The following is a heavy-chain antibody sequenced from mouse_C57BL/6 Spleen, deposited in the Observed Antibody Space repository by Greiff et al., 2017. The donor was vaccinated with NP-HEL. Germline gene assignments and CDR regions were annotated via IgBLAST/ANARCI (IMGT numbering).Heavy chain of an antibody. CDR2: ISSGGDYI. CDR3: TRDGDYGNPEGFAY. J-gene: IGHJ3*01. V-gene: IGHV5-9-1*02. Sequence: EVQGVESGEGLVKPGGSLKLSCAASGFTFSSYAMSWVRQTPEKRLEWVAYISSGGDYIYYADTVKGRFTISRDNARNTLYLQMSSLKSEDTAMYYCTRDGDYGNPEGFAYWGQGTLVTVSA. D-gene: IGHD2-1*01. CDR1: GFTFSSYA.